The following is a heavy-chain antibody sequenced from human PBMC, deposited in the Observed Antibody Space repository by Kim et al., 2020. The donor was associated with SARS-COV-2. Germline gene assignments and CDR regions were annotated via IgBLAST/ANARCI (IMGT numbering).Heavy chain of an antibody. CDR1: GDSVSSNSAA. CDR3: ARESTPHDDFSRILRPYYGMDV. CDR2: TYYRSKWYN. V-gene: IGHV6-1*01. D-gene: IGHD3-3*01. J-gene: IGHJ6*02. Sequence: SQTLSLTCAISGDSVSSNSAAWNWIRQSPSRGLEWLGRTYYRSKWYNDYAVSVKSRITINPDTSKNQFSLQLNSVTPEDTAVYYCARESTPHDDFSRILRPYYGMDVWGQGTTVTVSS.